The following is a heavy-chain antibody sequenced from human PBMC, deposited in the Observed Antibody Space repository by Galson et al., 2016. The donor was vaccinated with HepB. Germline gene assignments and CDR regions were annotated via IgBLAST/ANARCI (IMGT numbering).Heavy chain of an antibody. Sequence: SLRLSCAASGLTFSSYAMTWVRKAPGKGLEWVSGISDSGDSAYSADSVKGRFTISRDNSKNTLYLQMNYLRAEDTAVYYCVRDIYYDYSWGTYRYPIYALDVWGKGTTVTVSA. V-gene: IGHV3-23*01. D-gene: IGHD3-16*02. J-gene: IGHJ6*04. CDR3: VRDIYYDYSWGTYRYPIYALDV. CDR2: ISDSGDSA. CDR1: GLTFSSYA.